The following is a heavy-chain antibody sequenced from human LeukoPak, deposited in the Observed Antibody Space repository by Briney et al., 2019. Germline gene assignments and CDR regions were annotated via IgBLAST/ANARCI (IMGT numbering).Heavy chain of an antibody. CDR2: IYYRGNS. CDR3: AKDHYDSSGYPFDY. D-gene: IGHD3-22*01. CDR1: GGSISSSTYY. V-gene: IGHV4-39*07. Sequence: SETLSLTCTVSGGSISSSTYYWGWIRQPPGKGLEWIGSIYYRGNSYYNPSLKSRVTISVDTSKNHFSLKLRSVTAADTAVYSCAKDHYDSSGYPFDYWGQGTLVTVSS. J-gene: IGHJ4*02.